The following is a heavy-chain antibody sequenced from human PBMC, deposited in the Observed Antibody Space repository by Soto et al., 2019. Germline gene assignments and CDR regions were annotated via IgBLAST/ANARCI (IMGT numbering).Heavy chain of an antibody. CDR3: ARDRAFKGLASVWYADY. D-gene: IGHD6-19*01. J-gene: IGHJ4*02. CDR2: INTKNGDT. Sequence: QVQLVQSGPEVKKPGASVNVSCKASGYSFSDFYVHWVRQAPGQGLEWMGWINTKNGDTNYAESFQGRVTVTRDTSISTAYLELGSLISDDTAVHYCARDRAFKGLASVWYADYWGQGTLVTVSS. V-gene: IGHV1-2*02. CDR1: GYSFSDFY.